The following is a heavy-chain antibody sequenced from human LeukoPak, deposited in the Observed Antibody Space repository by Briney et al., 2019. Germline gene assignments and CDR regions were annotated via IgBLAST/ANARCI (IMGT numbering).Heavy chain of an antibody. J-gene: IGHJ4*02. D-gene: IGHD6-13*01. CDR3: ARVGGGKSIAAAGNDY. V-gene: IGHV3-21*01. CDR2: ISSSSSYI. CDR1: GFTFRSYS. Sequence: GESLRLSCAASGFTFRSYSMNWVRQAPGKGLEWVSSISSSSSYIYYADSVKGRFTISRDNAKNSLYLQMNSLRAEDTAVYYCARVGGGKSIAAAGNDYWGQGTLVTVSS.